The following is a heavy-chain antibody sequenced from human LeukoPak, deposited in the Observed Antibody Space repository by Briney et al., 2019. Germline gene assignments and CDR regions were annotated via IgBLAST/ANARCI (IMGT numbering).Heavy chain of an antibody. J-gene: IGHJ3*02. V-gene: IGHV1-2*04. Sequence: ASVKVSCKASGYASGSTFVSYGFAWVRQAPGQGLEWMGWITPNSGGTNYAQKFQGWVTMTRDTSISTAYMELSSLRSEDTAVYYCARAYALSGYYFFAFDIWGQGTMVTVSS. CDR2: ITPNSGGT. D-gene: IGHD3-22*01. CDR1: GYASGSTFVSYG. CDR3: ARAYALSGYYFFAFDI.